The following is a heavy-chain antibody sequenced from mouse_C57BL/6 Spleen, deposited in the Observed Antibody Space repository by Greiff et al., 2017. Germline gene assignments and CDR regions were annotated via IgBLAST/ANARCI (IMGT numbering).Heavy chain of an antibody. V-gene: IGHV5-17*01. D-gene: IGHD2-4*01. CDR2: ISSGSSTI. CDR3: ARAGGLRQYFDV. Sequence: EVNLVESGGGLVKPGGSLKLSCAASGFTFSDYGMHWVRQAPEKGLEWVAYISSGSSTIYYADTVKGRFTISRDNAKNTLFLQMTSLRSEDTAMYYCARAGGLRQYFDVWGTGTTVTVSS. J-gene: IGHJ1*03. CDR1: GFTFSDYG.